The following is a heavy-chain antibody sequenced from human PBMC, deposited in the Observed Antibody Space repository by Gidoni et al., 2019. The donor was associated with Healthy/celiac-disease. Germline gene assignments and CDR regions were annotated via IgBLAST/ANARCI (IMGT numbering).Heavy chain of an antibody. CDR1: GFTFSSYS. Sequence: EVQLVEAGGGLVKTGGPLRLSCAASGFTFSSYSMNLFRQAPGKGLEWVSSISRSSSYIYYADSVKGLFTISRYNAKNSLYLQMNSLRAEDTAVYYCARDLATVTTGDYWGQGTLVTVSS. CDR2: ISRSSSYI. J-gene: IGHJ4*02. V-gene: IGHV3-21*01. CDR3: ARDLATVTTGDY. D-gene: IGHD4-17*01.